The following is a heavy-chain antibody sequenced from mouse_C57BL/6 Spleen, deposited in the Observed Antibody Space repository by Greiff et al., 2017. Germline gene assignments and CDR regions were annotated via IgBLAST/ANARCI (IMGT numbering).Heavy chain of an antibody. J-gene: IGHJ2*01. CDR2: IDPENGDT. CDR3: TDLVITTVVLDY. V-gene: IGHV14-4*01. Sequence: VQLQQSGAELVRPGASVKLSCTASGFNIKDDYMHWVKQRPEQGLEWIGWIDPENGDTEYASKFQGKATITADTSSNTAYLLLSSLTSEDTAVYYCTDLVITTVVLDYWGQGTTLTVTA. D-gene: IGHD1-1*01. CDR1: GFNIKDDY.